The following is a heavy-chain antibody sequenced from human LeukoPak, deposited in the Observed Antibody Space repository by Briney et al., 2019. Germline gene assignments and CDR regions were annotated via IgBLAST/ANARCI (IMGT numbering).Heavy chain of an antibody. J-gene: IGHJ4*02. V-gene: IGHV5-51*01. CDR1: GYTFTNYW. D-gene: IGHD3-10*01. CDR2: IYPGDSDT. CDR3: TRVYGYYVDY. Sequence: GESLKISCKGSGYTFTNYWIAWVRQMPGKGLEWMGIIYPGDSDTRYSPSFQGQVTISADKSISTAYLQWSSLKASGTAMYYCTRVYGYYVDYWGQGTLVTVSS.